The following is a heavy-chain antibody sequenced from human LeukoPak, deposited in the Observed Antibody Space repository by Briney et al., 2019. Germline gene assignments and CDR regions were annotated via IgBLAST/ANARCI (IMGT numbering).Heavy chain of an antibody. CDR1: GGSISSYY. Sequence: PSETLSLTCTVSGGSISSYYWSWIRQPPGKGLEWIGYIYHSGSTNYNPSLKSRVTISVDTSKNQFSLKLSSVTAADTAVYYCARFSYYYGMDVWGQGTTVTVSS. CDR3: ARFSYYYGMDV. CDR2: IYHSGST. V-gene: IGHV4-59*01. J-gene: IGHJ6*02.